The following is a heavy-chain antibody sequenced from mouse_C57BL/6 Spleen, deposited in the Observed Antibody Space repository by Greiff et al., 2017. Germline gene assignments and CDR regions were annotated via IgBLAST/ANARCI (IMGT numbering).Heavy chain of an antibody. CDR2: IDPSDSYT. V-gene: IGHV1-69*01. CDR3: ARRGSSPYGYFDV. CDR1: GYTFTSYW. Sequence: VQLQQPGAELVMPGASVKLSCKASGYTFTSYWMHWVKQRPGQGLEWIGEIDPSDSYTNYNQKFKGKSTLTVDKSSSTAYMQLSSLTSEDSAVYYCARRGSSPYGYFDVWGTGTTVTVSS. D-gene: IGHD1-1*01. J-gene: IGHJ1*03.